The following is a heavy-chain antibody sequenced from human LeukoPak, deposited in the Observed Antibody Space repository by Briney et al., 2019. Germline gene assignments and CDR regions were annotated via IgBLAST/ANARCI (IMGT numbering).Heavy chain of an antibody. CDR3: ARGYSGYDYPFDY. Sequence: SVKVSCKASGGTFSSYAISWVRQAPGQGLEWMGGIIPIFGTANYAQKSQGRVTITADESTSTAYMELSSLRSEDTAVYYCARGYSGYDYPFDYWGQGTLVTVSS. D-gene: IGHD5-12*01. V-gene: IGHV1-69*01. J-gene: IGHJ4*02. CDR2: IIPIFGTA. CDR1: GGTFSSYA.